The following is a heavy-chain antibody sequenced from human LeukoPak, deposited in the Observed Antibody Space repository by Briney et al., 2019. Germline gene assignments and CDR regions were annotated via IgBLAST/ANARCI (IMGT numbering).Heavy chain of an antibody. D-gene: IGHD1-26*01. Sequence: SVKVPCKASGGTFSSYAISWVRQAPGQGLEWMGGIIPIFGTANYAQKFQGRVTITTDESTSTAYMELSSLRSEDTAVYYCAGDLGVGADYYMDVWGKGTTVTVSS. V-gene: IGHV1-69*05. J-gene: IGHJ6*03. CDR1: GGTFSSYA. CDR3: AGDLGVGADYYMDV. CDR2: IIPIFGTA.